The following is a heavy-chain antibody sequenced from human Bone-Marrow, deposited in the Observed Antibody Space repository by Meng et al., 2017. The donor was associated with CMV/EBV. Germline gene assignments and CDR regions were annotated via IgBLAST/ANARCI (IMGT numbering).Heavy chain of an antibody. CDR1: GGSFSGHF. D-gene: IGHD6-19*01. Sequence: ESLKISCAVYGGSFSGHFWSWIRQPPGKGLEWIGYIYYSGSTNYNPSLKSRVTISVDTSKNQFSLKLSSVTAADTAVYYCARVTTSSGWYGMDVWGQGTTVTVPS. V-gene: IGHV4-59*11. CDR3: ARVTTSSGWYGMDV. J-gene: IGHJ6*02. CDR2: IYYSGST.